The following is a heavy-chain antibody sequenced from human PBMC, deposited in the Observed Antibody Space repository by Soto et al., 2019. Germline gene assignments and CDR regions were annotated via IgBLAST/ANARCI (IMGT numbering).Heavy chain of an antibody. CDR1: GHTFTSYA. J-gene: IGHJ6*03. Sequence: GASVKVSCKASGHTFTSYAMHWVRQAPGQRLEWMGWINAGNGNTKYSQKFQGRVTITRDTSASTAYMELSSLRSEDTAVYYCARDRERGYCSSTSCYGGPSYYYYMDVWGKGTTVTVSS. D-gene: IGHD2-2*01. V-gene: IGHV1-3*01. CDR2: INAGNGNT. CDR3: ARDRERGYCSSTSCYGGPSYYYYMDV.